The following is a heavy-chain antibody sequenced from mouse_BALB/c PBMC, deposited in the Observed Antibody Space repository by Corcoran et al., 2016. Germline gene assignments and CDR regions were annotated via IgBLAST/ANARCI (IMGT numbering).Heavy chain of an antibody. J-gene: IGHJ2*01. CDR1: GYTFSRYW. CDR2: ILPGSGST. Sequence: QLQQSGAELMKPGASVKISCKATGYTFSRYWIVWVKQRPGHGLEWIGEILPGSGSTNYNEKFKGKATFTADSSSSTAYMQLNSLTSEDSAVYYCAKFSFPFDYWGQGTTLTVSS. CDR3: AKFSFPFDY. D-gene: IGHD6-2*01. V-gene: IGHV1-9*01.